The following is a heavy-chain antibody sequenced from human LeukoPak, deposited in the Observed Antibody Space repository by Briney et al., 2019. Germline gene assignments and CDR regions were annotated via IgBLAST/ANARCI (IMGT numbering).Heavy chain of an antibody. Sequence: GGSLKLSCAASGFTFSSYGMHWVRQAPGKGLEWVAVIRYDGSNKYYADSAKGQFTISKDHSKTTLYLEMNSLRAEATAVYYCAKGAQVEMATIAWGQGTPVTVSS. CDR2: IRYDGSNK. J-gene: IGHJ5*01. CDR1: GFTFSSYG. CDR3: AKGAQVEMATIA. D-gene: IGHD5-24*01. V-gene: IGHV3-30*02.